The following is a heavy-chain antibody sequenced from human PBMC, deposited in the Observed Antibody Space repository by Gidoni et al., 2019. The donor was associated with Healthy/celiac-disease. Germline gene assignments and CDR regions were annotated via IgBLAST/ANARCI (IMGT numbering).Heavy chain of an antibody. CDR2: ISSSSSYI. J-gene: IGHJ4*02. Sequence: EVQLVESGGGLVKPGGSLRLSCAASGFTFSRYSMNWVRQAPGKGLEWVSSISSSSSYIYYADSVKGRFTISRDNAKNSLYLQMNSLRAEDTAVYYCARDTQYSSGPGAFDYWGQGTLVTVSS. D-gene: IGHD6-19*01. CDR1: GFTFSRYS. V-gene: IGHV3-21*01. CDR3: ARDTQYSSGPGAFDY.